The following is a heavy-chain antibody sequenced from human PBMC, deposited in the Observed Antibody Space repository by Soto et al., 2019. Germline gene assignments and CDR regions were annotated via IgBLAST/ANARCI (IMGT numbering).Heavy chain of an antibody. CDR1: GFTFSDYY. J-gene: IGHJ5*02. CDR3: ASGYCSSTSCPKGFDP. Sequence: GGSLRLSCAASGFTFSDYYMSWIRQAPGKGLEWVSYISSSGSTIYYADSVKGRFTISRDNAKNSLYLQMNSLRAEDTAVYYCASGYCSSTSCPKGFDPWGQGTLVTAPQ. D-gene: IGHD2-2*03. CDR2: ISSSGSTI. V-gene: IGHV3-11*01.